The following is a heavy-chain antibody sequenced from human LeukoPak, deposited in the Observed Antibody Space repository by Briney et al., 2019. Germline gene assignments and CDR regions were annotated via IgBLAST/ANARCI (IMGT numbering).Heavy chain of an antibody. Sequence: PGGSLRLSCAASGFTFSSFAMSWVRQTPGKGLEWVSAISGSGGRTFYADSVKGRFTISRDNSKNTLYLQMNSLRAEDTAVYYCAKERNPRGSYLDYWGQGILVTVSS. J-gene: IGHJ4*02. CDR3: AKERNPRGSYLDY. V-gene: IGHV3-23*01. D-gene: IGHD1-26*01. CDR1: GFTFSSFA. CDR2: ISGSGGRT.